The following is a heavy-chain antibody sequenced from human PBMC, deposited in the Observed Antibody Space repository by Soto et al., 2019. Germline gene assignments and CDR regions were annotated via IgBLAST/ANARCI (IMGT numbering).Heavy chain of an antibody. Sequence: QVQLVQSGAEVKKPGASVKVSCKASGYTFTSYGISWVRQAPGQGLEWMGWISAYNGNTNYAQKLQGRVTMTTDTSTSTAYMELRSLRSDDTAVYYCARGPLDYYDSSGYYYSGYFDYWGQGTLVTVSS. CDR1: GYTFTSYG. J-gene: IGHJ4*02. CDR2: ISAYNGNT. D-gene: IGHD3-22*01. CDR3: ARGPLDYYDSSGYYYSGYFDY. V-gene: IGHV1-18*01.